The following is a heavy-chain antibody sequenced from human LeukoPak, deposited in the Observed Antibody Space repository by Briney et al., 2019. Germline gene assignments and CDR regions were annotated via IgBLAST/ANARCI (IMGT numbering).Heavy chain of an antibody. CDR1: GGSISSFTTHY. V-gene: IGHV4-39*01. D-gene: IGHD3-9*01. CDR2: MYYSGTT. CDR3: ARVQRDYDILTGYYTPNGWFDP. J-gene: IGHJ5*02. Sequence: PSETLSLTCSVSGGSISSFTTHYWGWIRQPPGKGLEWIGSMYYSGTTYYNPSLESRLTISVDTSKNQFSLNLSSVTAADTAVYYCARVQRDYDILTGYYTPNGWFDPWGQGTLVTVSS.